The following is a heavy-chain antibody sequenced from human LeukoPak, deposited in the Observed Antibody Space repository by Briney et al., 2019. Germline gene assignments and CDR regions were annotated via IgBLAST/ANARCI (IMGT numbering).Heavy chain of an antibody. J-gene: IGHJ4*02. CDR2: INPNSGGT. CDR1: GYPFTGYY. CDR3: ARGSEGYSYEYYFDY. Sequence: ASVKVSCKASGYPFTGYYMHWVRQAPGQGLEWMGWINPNSGGTNYAQKFQGWVTMTRDTSISTAYMELSRLRSDDTAVYYCARGSEGYSYEYYFDYWGQGTLVTVSS. D-gene: IGHD5-18*01. V-gene: IGHV1-2*04.